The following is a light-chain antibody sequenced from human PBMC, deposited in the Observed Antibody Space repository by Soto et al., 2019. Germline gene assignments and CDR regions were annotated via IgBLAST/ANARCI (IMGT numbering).Light chain of an antibody. CDR1: QGISTY. V-gene: IGKV1-39*01. CDR2: AAS. CDR3: QQYYSYPWT. J-gene: IGKJ1*01. Sequence: DIQMTQSPSSLSASVGDRVTITCRASQGISTYLNWYQQRPGKAPKLLIYAASTLQSGVPSRFSGSGSGTDFTLTISCLQSEDFATYYCQQYYSYPWTFGQGTKV.